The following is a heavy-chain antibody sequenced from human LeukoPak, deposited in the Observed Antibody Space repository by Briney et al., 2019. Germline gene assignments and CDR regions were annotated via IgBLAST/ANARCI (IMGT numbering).Heavy chain of an antibody. D-gene: IGHD3-22*01. J-gene: IGHJ4*02. CDR2: ISGSGGGT. V-gene: IGHV3-23*01. Sequence: GGSLRLSCAASGFTFSNAWMSWVRQAPGKGLEWVSAISGSGGGTNYADSVKGRFTISRDNSKNTLYLQMNSLRAEDTAVYYCAKSPGYYDSSGYYNKYYFDYWGQGTLVTVSS. CDR1: GFTFSNAW. CDR3: AKSPGYYDSSGYYNKYYFDY.